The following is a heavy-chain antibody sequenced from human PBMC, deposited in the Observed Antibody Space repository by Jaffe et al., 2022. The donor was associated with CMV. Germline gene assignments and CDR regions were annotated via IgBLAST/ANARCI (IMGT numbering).Heavy chain of an antibody. CDR3: AKDQGSSGWYARFREGLPNSNDY. V-gene: IGHV3-23*01. CDR1: GFTFSSYA. D-gene: IGHD6-19*01. CDR2: ISGSGGST. J-gene: IGHJ4*02. Sequence: EVQLLESGGGLVQPGGSLRLSCAASGFTFSSYAMSWVRQAPGKGLEWVSAISGSGGSTYYADSVKGRFTISRDNSKNTLYLQMNSLRAEDTAVYYCAKDQGSSGWYARFREGLPNSNDYWGQGTLVTVSS.